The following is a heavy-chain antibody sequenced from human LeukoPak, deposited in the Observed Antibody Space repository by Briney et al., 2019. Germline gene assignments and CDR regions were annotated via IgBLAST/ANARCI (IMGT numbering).Heavy chain of an antibody. CDR1: GVSFSGYY. D-gene: IGHD6-6*01. Sequence: SETLSLTCAVYGVSFSGYYWSWLRQPPGKGLEWIGEINHSGSTNYNPSLKSRVTISADTSKHQFSLKLSSVTAADTAVYYCARGTSFYSSSSSPGGYYYYGMDVWGQGTTVTVSS. CDR2: INHSGST. CDR3: ARGTSFYSSSSSPGGYYYYGMDV. V-gene: IGHV4-34*01. J-gene: IGHJ6*02.